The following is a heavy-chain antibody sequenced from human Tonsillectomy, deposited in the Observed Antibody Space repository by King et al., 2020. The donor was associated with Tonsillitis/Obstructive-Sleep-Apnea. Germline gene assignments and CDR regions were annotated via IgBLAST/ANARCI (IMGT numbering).Heavy chain of an antibody. CDR2: IYYSGST. V-gene: IGHV4-31*01. J-gene: IGHJ3*02. Sequence: QLQESGPGLVKPSQTLSLTCTVSGGSISRGGYYWSWIRQHPGKGLEWIGYIYYSGSTYYNPSLQSLVTISVDTSKNQFSLEMSSVTAADTAVYYCARGYCSSTSCVYAFDIWGQGTLVTVSS. CDR3: ARGYCSSTSCVYAFDI. CDR1: GGSISRGGYY. D-gene: IGHD2-2*01.